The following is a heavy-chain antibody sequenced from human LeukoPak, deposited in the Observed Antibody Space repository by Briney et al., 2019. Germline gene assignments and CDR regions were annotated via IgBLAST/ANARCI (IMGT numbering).Heavy chain of an antibody. CDR1: GFSFSDYG. J-gene: IGHJ4*02. D-gene: IGHD1-26*01. V-gene: IGHV3-23*01. CDR2: LSYRGDST. Sequence: PGGTLRLSCAGSGFSFSDYGMSWVRQPPGKGLEWVSGLSYRGDSTYYADSVKGRFTISRDNSKNTLYLQMNSLRAEDTAVYYCARDRVGATLYFGYWGQGTLVTVSS. CDR3: ARDRVGATLYFGY.